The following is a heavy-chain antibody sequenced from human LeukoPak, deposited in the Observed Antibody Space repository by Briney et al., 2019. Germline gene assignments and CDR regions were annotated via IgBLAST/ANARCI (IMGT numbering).Heavy chain of an antibody. Sequence: ASVKVSCKASGYTFTSYGISGVRQAPGQGLEWMGWISAYNGNTNYAQKLQGRVTMTTDTSTSTAYMELRSLRSDDTAVYYCARDLEYCSSTSCYQGYWGQGTLVTVSS. CDR3: ARDLEYCSSTSCYQGY. J-gene: IGHJ4*02. D-gene: IGHD2-2*01. CDR2: ISAYNGNT. CDR1: GYTFTSYG. V-gene: IGHV1-18*01.